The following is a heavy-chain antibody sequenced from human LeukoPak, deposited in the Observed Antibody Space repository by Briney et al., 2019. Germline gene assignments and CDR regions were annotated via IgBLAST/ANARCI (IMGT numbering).Heavy chain of an antibody. CDR3: ARNAPSLYYDSSGYSPDY. CDR1: GDTFTSYG. V-gene: IGHV1-18*01. D-gene: IGHD3-22*01. J-gene: IGHJ4*02. CDR2: ISAYNGNT. Sequence: ASVKVSCKASGDTFTSYGISWVRQAPGQGLEWMGWISAYNGNTNYAQKLQGRVTMTTYTSTSTAYMELRSLRSDDTAVYYCARNAPSLYYDSSGYSPDYWGQGTLVTVSS.